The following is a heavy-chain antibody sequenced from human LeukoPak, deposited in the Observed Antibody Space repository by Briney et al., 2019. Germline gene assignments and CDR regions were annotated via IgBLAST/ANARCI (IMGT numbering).Heavy chain of an antibody. J-gene: IGHJ4*02. CDR1: GFTFSSYG. CDR2: IWYDGTNK. Sequence: GGSLRLSCAASGFTFSSYGMHRVRQAPGKGLEWVAVIWYDGTNKYYADSVKGRFTISRDSSKNTLYLQMNSLRAEDTAVYYCARAAYDSSGYLTLWGQGTLVTVSS. CDR3: ARAAYDSSGYLTL. V-gene: IGHV3-33*01. D-gene: IGHD3-22*01.